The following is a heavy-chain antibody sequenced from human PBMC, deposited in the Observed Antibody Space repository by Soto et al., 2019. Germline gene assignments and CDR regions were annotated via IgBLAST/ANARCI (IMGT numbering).Heavy chain of an antibody. Sequence: QVQLVESGGGVVQPGRSLRLSCAASGFTFSSYAMHWVRQAPGKGLEWVAVISYDGSNKYYADSVKGRFTISRDNSKNTLYLQMNSLRAEDTAVYYCGFPLYSSGWYGVPGDYWGQGTLVTVSS. CDR1: GFTFSSYA. D-gene: IGHD6-19*01. V-gene: IGHV3-30-3*01. J-gene: IGHJ4*02. CDR3: GFPLYSSGWYGVPGDY. CDR2: ISYDGSNK.